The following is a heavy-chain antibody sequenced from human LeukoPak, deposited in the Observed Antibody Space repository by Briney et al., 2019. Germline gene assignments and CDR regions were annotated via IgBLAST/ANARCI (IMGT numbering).Heavy chain of an antibody. Sequence: ASVKVSCKASGGTFSSYAISWVRQAPGQGLEWMGGIIPIFGTANYAQKFQGRVTVTADKSTSTAYMELSSLRTEDTAVYYCASSGPDMVRGVIIGEYFQHWGQGTLVTVSS. J-gene: IGHJ1*01. D-gene: IGHD3-10*01. V-gene: IGHV1-69*06. CDR2: IIPIFGTA. CDR3: ASSGPDMVRGVIIGEYFQH. CDR1: GGTFSSYA.